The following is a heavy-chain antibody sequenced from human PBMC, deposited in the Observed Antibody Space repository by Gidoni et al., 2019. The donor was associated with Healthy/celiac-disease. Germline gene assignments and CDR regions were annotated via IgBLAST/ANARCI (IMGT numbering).Heavy chain of an antibody. V-gene: IGHV5-10-1*01. D-gene: IGHD3-9*01. CDR1: GYRFTSYW. CDR3: ARRGYDILTGFRDNWFDP. J-gene: IGHJ5*02. Sequence: EVQLVQSGAEVTKPGESLRISCKGSGYRFTSYWLSWVRQLPGKGLEVLGRIDSSDSYTNYSPSCQGHVTISADKSISTAYLQWSSLKASDTAMYYCARRGYDILTGFRDNWFDPWGQGTLVTVSS. CDR2: IDSSDSYT.